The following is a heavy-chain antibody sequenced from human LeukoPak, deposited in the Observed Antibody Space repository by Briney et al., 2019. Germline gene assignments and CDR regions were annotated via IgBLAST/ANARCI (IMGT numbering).Heavy chain of an antibody. Sequence: ASVKVSCKASGYTFTSYYMHWVRQAPGQGLEWMGIINPGSGTTTYAQKFQGRVTMTRDTSTSIVYMELSSLRSEDTALYYCARGISGGSTVTYFFDYWGQGTLVTVSS. J-gene: IGHJ4*02. D-gene: IGHD4-11*01. CDR1: GYTFTSYY. V-gene: IGHV1-46*01. CDR3: ARGISGGSTVTYFFDY. CDR2: INPGSGTT.